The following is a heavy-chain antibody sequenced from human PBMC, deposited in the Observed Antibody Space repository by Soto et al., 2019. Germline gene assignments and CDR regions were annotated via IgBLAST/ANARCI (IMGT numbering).Heavy chain of an antibody. CDR2: MDPNSGST. V-gene: IGHV1-8*01. D-gene: IGHD3-3*01. J-gene: IGHJ6*02. Sequence: GASVKVSCKASGYTFTTYDINWVRQAPGQGLEWLGWMDPNSGSTGYAQNFQGRITMTRNISRNTAHMELSSLQSEDRAVYYCARERKFDFWRKGLDVWGQVTKVTVYS. CDR3: ARERKFDFWRKGLDV. CDR1: GYTFTTYD.